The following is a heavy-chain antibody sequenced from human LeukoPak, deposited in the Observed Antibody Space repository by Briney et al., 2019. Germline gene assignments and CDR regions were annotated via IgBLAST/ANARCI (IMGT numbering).Heavy chain of an antibody. CDR1: GFTFSNYS. CDR3: ARVMVPAATYYFDY. J-gene: IGHJ4*02. V-gene: IGHV3-48*01. D-gene: IGHD2-2*01. Sequence: GGSLRLSCAASGFTFSNYSMNWVRQAPGKGLEWVSYISSSSSTIYYADSVKGRFTISRDNAKNSLYLQMNSLRAEDTAVYYCARVMVPAATYYFDYWGQGTLVTVSS. CDR2: ISSSSSTI.